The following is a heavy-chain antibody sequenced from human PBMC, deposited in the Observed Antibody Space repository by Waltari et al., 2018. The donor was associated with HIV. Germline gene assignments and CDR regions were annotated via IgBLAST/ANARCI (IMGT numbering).Heavy chain of an antibody. Sequence: EVQLVESGGGLVEPGGPVRLTCAASAFTFSSYWMHCVPQTPGKGLVWVSGINSDGSSTKYADSVKDRFIISRDNAKNTLYLQMNTLRDEDTAVYYCTRVPEVEMATIWYFDLWGRGTLVTVSS. D-gene: IGHD5-12*01. V-gene: IGHV3-74*03. J-gene: IGHJ2*01. CDR3: TRVPEVEMATIWYFDL. CDR1: AFTFSSYW. CDR2: INSDGSST.